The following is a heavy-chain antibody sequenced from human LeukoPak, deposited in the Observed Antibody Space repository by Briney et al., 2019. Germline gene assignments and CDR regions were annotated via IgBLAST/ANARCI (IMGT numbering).Heavy chain of an antibody. CDR2: ISASGDSI. J-gene: IGHJ6*02. D-gene: IGHD6-19*01. V-gene: IGHV3-23*01. CDR3: ARAPLKAVDGSSRYYYGMDV. CDR1: GFTFSSYV. Sequence: GGSLRLSRAASGFTFSSYVITWVPDAPGKGLECVSSISASGDSIYYADSVKGRFTTSRDNSKNTLYLQMSSLRAEDTAVYYCARAPLKAVDGSSRYYYGMDVWGQGTTFIVSS.